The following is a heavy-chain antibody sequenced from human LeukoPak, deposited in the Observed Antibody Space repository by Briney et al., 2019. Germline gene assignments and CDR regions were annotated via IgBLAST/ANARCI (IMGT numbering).Heavy chain of an antibody. CDR3: ARLPARTGGDYFDY. J-gene: IGHJ4*02. CDR1: GYSFFSYW. Sequence: GEPLKIPCRGSGYSFFSYWNGWGRQIPGKGVEWMGIIYPGDSDTRYSPSFQGQVTISADNSNSTAYLQWSSLKASDTAMYYCARLPARTGGDYFDYWGQGTLVTVSS. CDR2: IYPGDSDT. D-gene: IGHD3-16*01. V-gene: IGHV5-51*01.